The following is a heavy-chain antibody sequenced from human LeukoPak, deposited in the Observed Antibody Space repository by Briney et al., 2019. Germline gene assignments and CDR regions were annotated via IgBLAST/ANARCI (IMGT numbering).Heavy chain of an antibody. Sequence: ASGKVSCKASGYNFRDDYMQWVRQAPGQGLEWMGWINPDSGFTNYAQKFQGRVIMTRDTSISTAYMEVRRLRSDDTAVYYCAPTPEAYTTNWNVWGQGTLVTVSS. CDR1: GYNFRDDY. D-gene: IGHD1-20*01. CDR2: INPDSGFT. V-gene: IGHV1-2*02. J-gene: IGHJ4*02. CDR3: APTPEAYTTNWNV.